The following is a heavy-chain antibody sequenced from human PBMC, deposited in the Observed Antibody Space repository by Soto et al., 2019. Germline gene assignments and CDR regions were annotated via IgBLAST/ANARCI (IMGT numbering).Heavy chain of an antibody. CDR1: GGSIISSNYY. V-gene: IGHV4-39*01. J-gene: IGHJ5*01. D-gene: IGHD3-10*02. Sequence: PSLTCTVSGGSIISSNYYWGWIRQPPGKGLEWIGSVHNGGSTYDNPSFRSRVTLFEDTSKNQFSLRVTSVTAADTAVYYCARHVRGEVTMNWFDSWGQGILVTVSS. CDR2: VHNGGST. CDR3: ARHVRGEVTMNWFDS.